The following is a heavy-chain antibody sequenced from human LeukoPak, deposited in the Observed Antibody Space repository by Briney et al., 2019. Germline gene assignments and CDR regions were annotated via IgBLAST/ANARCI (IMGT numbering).Heavy chain of an antibody. J-gene: IGHJ3*02. CDR1: GFTFSSYS. V-gene: IGHV3-21*01. Sequence: GGSLRLSCAASGFTFSSYSMNWVRQAPGKGLEWVSSISRSSSYIYYADSVKGRFTISRDNAKNSLYLQMNSLRAEDTAVYYCARDPSRSGGAFDIWDQGTMVTVSS. CDR3: ARDPSRSGGAFDI. D-gene: IGHD2-15*01. CDR2: ISRSSSYI.